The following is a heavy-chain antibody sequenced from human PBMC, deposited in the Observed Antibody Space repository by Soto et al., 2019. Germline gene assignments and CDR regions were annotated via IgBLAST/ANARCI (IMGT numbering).Heavy chain of an antibody. CDR3: AGGVITGRREVYYYYGMDV. V-gene: IGHV1-69*13. Sequence: SVKVSCKASGGTFSSYAISWVRQAPGQGLEWMGGIIPIFGTANYAQKFQGRVTITADESTSTAYMELSSLRSEDTAVYYCAGGVITGRREVYYYYGMDVWGQGTRVTVSS. J-gene: IGHJ6*02. CDR2: IIPIFGTA. CDR1: GGTFSSYA. D-gene: IGHD3-16*01.